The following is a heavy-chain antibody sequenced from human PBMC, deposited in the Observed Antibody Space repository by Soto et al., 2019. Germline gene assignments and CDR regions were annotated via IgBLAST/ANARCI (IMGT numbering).Heavy chain of an antibody. J-gene: IGHJ6*02. CDR2: INPNSGGT. V-gene: IGHV1-2*04. CDR1: GYTFTGYY. Sequence: GASMKVSFKASGYTFTGYYMHWGRQAPGQRREGGGWINPNSGGTNYAQKFQGWVTMTRDTSISTAYMELSRLRSDDTAVYYCARDTMVRGVIIPISSSTYGMDVWGQGTTVTVSS. CDR3: ARDTMVRGVIIPISSSTYGMDV. D-gene: IGHD3-10*01.